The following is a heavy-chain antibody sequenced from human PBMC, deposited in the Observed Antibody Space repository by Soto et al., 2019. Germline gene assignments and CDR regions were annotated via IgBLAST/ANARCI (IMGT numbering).Heavy chain of an antibody. Sequence: SETLSLTCAVYGGSFSNYYWTWIRQPPGKGLEWIGYVTHRGITNYNPSLKSRVTISIDTSKKQFSLKMSSVTAADTAVYYCARDRPVGSGGSWELNWFDPWGQGTLVTVSS. CDR1: GGSFSNYY. D-gene: IGHD2-15*01. V-gene: IGHV4-34*01. CDR2: VTHRGIT. J-gene: IGHJ5*02. CDR3: ARDRPVGSGGSWELNWFDP.